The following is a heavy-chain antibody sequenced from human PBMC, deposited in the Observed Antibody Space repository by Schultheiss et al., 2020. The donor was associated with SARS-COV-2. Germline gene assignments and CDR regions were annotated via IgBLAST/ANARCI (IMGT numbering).Heavy chain of an antibody. CDR2: MNPDSGDT. V-gene: IGHV1-2*02. Sequence: ASVKVSCKTSGYTFATYDINWVRQATGQGLEWMGWMNPDSGDTKFAQKFQGRVTMTRDTSISTAYMELSRLGSDDTAMYYCASGGLLWFGELLYVLGYWGQGTLVTVSS. CDR1: GYTFATYD. D-gene: IGHD3-10*01. CDR3: ASGGLLWFGELLYVLGY. J-gene: IGHJ4*02.